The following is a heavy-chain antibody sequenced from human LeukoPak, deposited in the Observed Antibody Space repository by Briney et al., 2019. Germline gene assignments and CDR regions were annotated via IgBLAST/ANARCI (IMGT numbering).Heavy chain of an antibody. D-gene: IGHD6-13*01. V-gene: IGHV3-30*18. CDR2: ISYDGSNR. CDR3: AKGQQLADAFDI. Sequence: PGGSLRLSCAASGFTFSSYGMHWVRQAPGKGLEWVTVISYDGSNRYYADSVKGRFTISRDNSKNMLYLQMNSLRAEDTAVYYCAKGQQLADAFDIWGQGTMVTVSS. CDR1: GFTFSSYG. J-gene: IGHJ3*02.